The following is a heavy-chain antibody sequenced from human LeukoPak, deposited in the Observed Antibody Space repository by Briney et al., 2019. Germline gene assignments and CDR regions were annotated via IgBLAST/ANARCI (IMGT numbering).Heavy chain of an antibody. J-gene: IGHJ4*02. Sequence: ASVKVSCKASGYTFTDYYMHWVRQAPGQGFEWMGWINPNDGDTNYAQKFQGRVTMTRDTSIGTAHMEVSRLRSDDAAVYYCARANFLYCSSSTCLFDYWGQGTLVTVSS. D-gene: IGHD2-2*01. V-gene: IGHV1-2*02. CDR2: INPNDGDT. CDR3: ARANFLYCSSSTCLFDY. CDR1: GYTFTDYY.